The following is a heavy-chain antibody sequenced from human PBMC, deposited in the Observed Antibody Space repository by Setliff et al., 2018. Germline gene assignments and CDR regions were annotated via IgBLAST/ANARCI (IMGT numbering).Heavy chain of an antibody. D-gene: IGHD1-26*01. CDR3: ASNPRKGRSGGYFYDDPYYCYMDV. V-gene: IGHV3-48*01. CDR2: ISSRSDII. J-gene: IGHJ6*03. Sequence: PGGSLRLSCAASGFTFSTYSMNWVRQAPGKGLEWVSYISSRSDIIYYADSVKGRFTISRDNAKNSLYLRLNSLRAEDTAVYYCASNPRKGRSGGYFYDDPYYCYMDVWSKGTTVTVSS. CDR1: GFTFSTYS.